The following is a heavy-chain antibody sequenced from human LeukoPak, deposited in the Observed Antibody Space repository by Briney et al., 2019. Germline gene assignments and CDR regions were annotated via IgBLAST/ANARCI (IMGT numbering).Heavy chain of an antibody. CDR3: ARRGPGYSGYEGENHSLGWYFDL. V-gene: IGHV4-34*01. Sequence: PSETLSLTCAVYGGSFSGYYWSWIRQPPGKGLEWIGEINHSGSTNYNPSLKSRVTISVDTSKNQFSLKLSSVTAADTAVYYCARRGPGYSGYEGENHSLGWYFDLWGRGTLVTVSS. D-gene: IGHD5-12*01. J-gene: IGHJ2*01. CDR1: GGSFSGYY. CDR2: INHSGST.